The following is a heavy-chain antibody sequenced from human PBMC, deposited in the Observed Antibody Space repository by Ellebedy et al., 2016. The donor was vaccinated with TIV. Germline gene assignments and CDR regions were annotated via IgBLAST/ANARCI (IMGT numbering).Heavy chain of an antibody. J-gene: IGHJ4*02. Sequence: GESLKISCAASGFTFSKYSLHWVRQAPGKGLEYVSAVFDNGGSTFYADSVKGRFTISRDNSKTTLYLQMGSLRADDMAVYYCERRGRGGYDFWGQGTLVAVSS. CDR2: VFDNGGST. V-gene: IGHV3-64*02. D-gene: IGHD5-24*01. CDR1: GFTFSKYS. CDR3: ERRGRGGYDF.